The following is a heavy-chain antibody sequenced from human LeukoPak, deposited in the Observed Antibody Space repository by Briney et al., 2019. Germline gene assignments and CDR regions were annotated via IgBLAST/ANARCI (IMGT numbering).Heavy chain of an antibody. D-gene: IGHD2-21*01. Sequence: GGSLRLSCAASGFTFKDAWMAWVRQAPGKGLEWIGRIRNEVDGATTSYATSVKGRFNISRDDSGNTLYLQMQSLKSEDTALYYCATDRLFHNYWGQGTQVTVSS. J-gene: IGHJ4*02. CDR2: IRNEVDGATT. CDR3: ATDRLFHNY. V-gene: IGHV3-15*01. CDR1: GFTFKDAW.